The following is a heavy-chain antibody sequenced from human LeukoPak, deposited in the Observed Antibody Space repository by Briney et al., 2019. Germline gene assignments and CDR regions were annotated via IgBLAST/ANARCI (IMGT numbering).Heavy chain of an antibody. J-gene: IGHJ4*02. Sequence: GGSLRLSCAASGFTFSSYWMHWVRQAPGKGLVWVSRINTDGSSTNYADSVKGRFTVSRDNAKNTLYLQMNSLRAEDTAVYYCATGRGAPLGFWGQGALVTVSS. D-gene: IGHD1-26*01. CDR1: GFTFSSYW. V-gene: IGHV3-74*01. CDR2: INTDGSST. CDR3: ATGRGAPLGF.